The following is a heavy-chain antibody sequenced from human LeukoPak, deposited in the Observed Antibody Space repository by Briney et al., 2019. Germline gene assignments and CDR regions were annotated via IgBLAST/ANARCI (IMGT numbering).Heavy chain of an antibody. V-gene: IGHV3-7*01. D-gene: IGHD6-19*01. J-gene: IGHJ4*02. Sequence: PGGSLRLSCGAFGFTFSRSWMSWVRQAPGKGLEWAANIKQDESETYYVDSVKGRFTVSRDNTKNSLYLQMDSLRAEDTAVYYCARISTAVAGADYWGQGTLVTVSS. CDR1: GFTFSRSW. CDR3: ARISTAVAGADY. CDR2: IKQDESET.